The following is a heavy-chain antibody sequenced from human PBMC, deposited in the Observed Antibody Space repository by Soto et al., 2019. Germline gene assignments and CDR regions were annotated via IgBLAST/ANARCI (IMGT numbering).Heavy chain of an antibody. CDR3: ARDLDYYDSSGSIYYYGMDV. CDR2: INHSGST. J-gene: IGHJ6*02. Sequence: QVQLQQWGAGLLKPSETLSLTCAVYGGSFSGYYWSWIRQPPGKGLEWIGEINHSGSTNYNPSLXXLVTISVDTSXXHXSXXLSSVTAADTAVYYCARDLDYYDSSGSIYYYGMDVWGQGTTVTVSS. D-gene: IGHD3-22*01. V-gene: IGHV4-34*01. CDR1: GGSFSGYY.